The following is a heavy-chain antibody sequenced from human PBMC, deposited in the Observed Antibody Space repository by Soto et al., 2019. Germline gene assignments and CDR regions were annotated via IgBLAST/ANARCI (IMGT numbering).Heavy chain of an antibody. Sequence: GGSLRLSCAASGFTFSSYAMSWVRQAPGKGLEWVSAISGSASSTYYADSVKGRFTISRDNSKNTLYLQMNSLRAEDTAIYYCAKGYCSGGPCYYPVNYWGQGTLVTVSS. CDR2: ISGSASST. CDR1: GFTFSSYA. CDR3: AKGYCSGGPCYYPVNY. D-gene: IGHD2-15*01. V-gene: IGHV3-23*01. J-gene: IGHJ4*02.